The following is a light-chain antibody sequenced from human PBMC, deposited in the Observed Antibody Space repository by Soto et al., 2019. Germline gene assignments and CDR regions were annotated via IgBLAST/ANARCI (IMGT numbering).Light chain of an antibody. Sequence: QSALTQPRSVPGSPGQSVTISCTGTSSYVGGYNYVSWYQQHPGKAPKLMIYDVSKRPSGVPDRFSGSKSGTTASLTISGLQAEDEADYYGCLFAGSYTPSVLGTGTKVTVL. J-gene: IGLJ1*01. CDR1: SSYVGGYNY. V-gene: IGLV2-11*01. CDR3: CLFAGSYTPSV. CDR2: DVS.